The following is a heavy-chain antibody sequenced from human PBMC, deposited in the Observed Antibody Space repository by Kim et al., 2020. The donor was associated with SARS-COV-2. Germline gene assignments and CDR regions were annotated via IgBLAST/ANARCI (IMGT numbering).Heavy chain of an antibody. D-gene: IGHD3-22*01. V-gene: IGHV3-23*01. Sequence: DSVKSRCTISRDNSTNTLYLQMDSLRAEDTAVYYCAKVAVADSSGYPFDYWGQGTLVTVSS. J-gene: IGHJ4*02. CDR3: AKVAVADSSGYPFDY.